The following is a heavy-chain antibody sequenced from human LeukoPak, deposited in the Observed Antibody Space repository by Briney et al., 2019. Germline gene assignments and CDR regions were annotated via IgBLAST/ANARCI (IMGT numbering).Heavy chain of an antibody. J-gene: IGHJ4*02. Sequence: GGSLRLSCAASGFTFSSYSMNWVRQAPGKGLEWVSYISSSGSLIHYADSVKGRFTFSRDNAKNSLYLQMNSLRGEDTAVYYCAREGGWNDLDYWGQGTLVTVSS. D-gene: IGHD1-1*01. CDR1: GFTFSSYS. V-gene: IGHV3-21*05. CDR2: ISSSGSLI. CDR3: AREGGWNDLDY.